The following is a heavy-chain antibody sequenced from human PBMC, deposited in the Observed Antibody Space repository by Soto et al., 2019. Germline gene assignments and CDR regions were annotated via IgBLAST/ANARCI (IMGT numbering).Heavy chain of an antibody. D-gene: IGHD2-15*01. V-gene: IGHV3-23*01. J-gene: IGHJ6*02. Sequence: SLRLSCAASGFTFSSYAMSWVRQAPGKGLEWVSAISGSGGSTYYADSVKGRFTISRDNSNNTLCSKMISLRAEVMAVYYFATVKATLVRYYGMDVWGQETMGTVS. CDR1: GFTFSSYA. CDR2: ISGSGGST. CDR3: ATVKATLVRYYGMDV.